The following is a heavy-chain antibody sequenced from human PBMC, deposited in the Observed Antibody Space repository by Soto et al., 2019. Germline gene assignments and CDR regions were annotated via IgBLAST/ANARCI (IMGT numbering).Heavy chain of an antibody. D-gene: IGHD4-17*01. V-gene: IGHV2-5*02. CDR2: VYWDDDK. J-gene: IGHJ4*02. Sequence: QITLKESGPTLVKPTQTLTLTCTFSGFSLSTSGVGVVWLRQPPGKALEWLALVYWDDDKRYSTSLKSRLTITQDTSKNQVVLTMNNMNQVDTATYYCAHSSSRWPLGYWGQGALVTVSS. CDR1: GFSLSTSGVG. CDR3: AHSSSRWPLGY.